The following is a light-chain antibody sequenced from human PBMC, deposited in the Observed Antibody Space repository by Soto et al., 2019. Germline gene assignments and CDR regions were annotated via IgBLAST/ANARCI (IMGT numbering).Light chain of an antibody. J-gene: IGKJ5*01. CDR3: QQRSNWLIT. CDR1: QSFSSY. CDR2: DAS. V-gene: IGKV3-11*01. Sequence: IVLTQSPATLSLSPGERATLSCRASQSFSSYLAWYQQKPGQAPRLLIYDASNRATGIPARFSGSGSGTDFTLTISSLEPEDFAVYYCQQRSNWLITFGQGTRLEIK.